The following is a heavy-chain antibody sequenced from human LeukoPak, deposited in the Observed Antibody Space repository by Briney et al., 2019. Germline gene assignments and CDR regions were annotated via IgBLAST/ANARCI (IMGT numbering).Heavy chain of an antibody. CDR2: IYYSGST. CDR1: GASISFYY. D-gene: IGHD2-15*01. Sequence: SETLSLTCTVSGASISFYYWSWIRQPPGKGLEWIGYIYYSGSTNYNPSLKSRVTISVDTSKNQFSLRLSSVTAADTAVYYCARSYCGGGSCGAFDIWGQGTMVTVSS. J-gene: IGHJ3*02. CDR3: ARSYCGGGSCGAFDI. V-gene: IGHV4-59*01.